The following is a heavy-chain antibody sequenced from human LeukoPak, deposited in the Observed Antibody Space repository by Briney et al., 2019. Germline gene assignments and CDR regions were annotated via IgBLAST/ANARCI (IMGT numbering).Heavy chain of an antibody. V-gene: IGHV4-4*02. J-gene: IGHJ4*02. Sequence: KPSGTLSLTCVVSGASISDNNWWSWVRQPPGKGLEWIGEVYRSGTTNNNPSLQSRVTILVEKSKNQFSLKLSSVTAADTAVYYCARVGFGEDADYWGQGTLVTVSS. CDR2: VYRSGTT. CDR3: ARVGFGEDADY. CDR1: GASISDNNW. D-gene: IGHD3-10*01.